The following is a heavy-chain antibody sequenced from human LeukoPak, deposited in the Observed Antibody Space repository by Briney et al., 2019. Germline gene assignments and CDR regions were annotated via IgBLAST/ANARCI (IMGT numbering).Heavy chain of an antibody. Sequence: GGSLRLSCPASGFTFSSYWMSWVRQAPGKGLEWVANIKQDGSEKYYVDSVKGRFTISRDNAKNSLYLQMNSLRAEDTAVYYCARELRPDPYSASWSNYWGQGTLVTVSS. D-gene: IGHD6-13*01. CDR1: GFTFSSYW. J-gene: IGHJ4*02. CDR2: IKQDGSEK. V-gene: IGHV3-7*01. CDR3: ARELRPDPYSASWSNY.